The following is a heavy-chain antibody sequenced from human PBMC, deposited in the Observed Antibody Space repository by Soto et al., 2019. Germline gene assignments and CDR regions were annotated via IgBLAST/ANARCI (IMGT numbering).Heavy chain of an antibody. D-gene: IGHD6-13*01. CDR3: ESIDNYSSSDDAFDI. J-gene: IGHJ3*02. CDR2: INPNSGGT. CDR1: GCTFTGYY. Sequence: ASVKVSCKASGCTFTGYYMHWVRQAPGQGLEWMGWINPNSGGTNYAQKFHGRVTMTRDTSISTAYIDLSRLRYDDTVVYYCESIDNYSSSDDAFDIWGQGTMVTVSS. V-gene: IGHV1-2*02.